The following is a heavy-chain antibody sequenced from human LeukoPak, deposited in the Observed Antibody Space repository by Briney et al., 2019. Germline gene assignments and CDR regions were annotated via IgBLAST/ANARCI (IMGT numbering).Heavy chain of an antibody. V-gene: IGHV3-33*01. CDR3: AREGSSWNYLNDGYYYYYYMDV. Sequence: GGSLRLSCAASGFTFSSYGMHWVRQAPGKGLEWVAVIWYDGSNKYYADSVKGRFTISRDNSKNTLYLQMNSLRAEDTAVYYCAREGSSWNYLNDGYYYYYYMDVWGKGTTVTVSS. D-gene: IGHD1-7*01. CDR1: GFTFSSYG. CDR2: IWYDGSNK. J-gene: IGHJ6*03.